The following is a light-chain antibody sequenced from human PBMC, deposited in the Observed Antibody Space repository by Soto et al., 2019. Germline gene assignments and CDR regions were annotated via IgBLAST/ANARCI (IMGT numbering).Light chain of an antibody. CDR3: QQFNSSPFT. V-gene: IGKV1-9*01. J-gene: IGKJ4*01. CDR2: TVS. Sequence: DIQLTQSPSFLSASVGEWITITCRASTGIRSSLAWYQQKPGKAPNLLIYTVSTLQSGVPSRFSGSRSGTEFTLTISTLQPEDFATYYCQQFNSSPFTFGGGTKVEI. CDR1: TGIRSS.